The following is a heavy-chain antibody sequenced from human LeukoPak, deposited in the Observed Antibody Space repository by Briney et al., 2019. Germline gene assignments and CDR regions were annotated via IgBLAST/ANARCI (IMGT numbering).Heavy chain of an antibody. V-gene: IGHV1-8*03. D-gene: IGHD6-13*01. CDR3: ARARIAAAGVTDNY. CDR1: GYTFTSYD. Sequence: GASVKVSCKASGYTFTSYDINWVRQATGQGLEWMGWMNPNSGNTGHAQKFQGRVTITRNTSISTAYMELSSLRSEDTAVYYCARARIAAAGVTDNYWGQGTLVTVSS. CDR2: MNPNSGNT. J-gene: IGHJ4*02.